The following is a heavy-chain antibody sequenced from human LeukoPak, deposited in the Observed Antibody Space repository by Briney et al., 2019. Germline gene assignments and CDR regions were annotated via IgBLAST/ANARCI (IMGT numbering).Heavy chain of an antibody. CDR1: GFTFSSYA. J-gene: IGHJ4*02. Sequence: GGSLRLSHAASGFTFSSYAMSWVRQAPGKGLEWVSAISGSGGSTYYADSVKGRFTISRDNSKNTLYLQMNSLRAEDTAVYYCTTTARGYYFDYWGQGTLVTVSS. CDR3: TTTARGYYFDY. V-gene: IGHV3-23*01. D-gene: IGHD3-22*01. CDR2: ISGSGGST.